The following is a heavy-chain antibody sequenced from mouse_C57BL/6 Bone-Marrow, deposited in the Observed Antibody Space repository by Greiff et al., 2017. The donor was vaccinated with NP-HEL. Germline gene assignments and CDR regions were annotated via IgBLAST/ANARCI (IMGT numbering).Heavy chain of an antibody. J-gene: IGHJ2*01. V-gene: IGHV5-4*01. CDR3: ARGEMVTTGYYFDY. CDR1: GFTFSSYA. D-gene: IGHD2-2*01. CDR2: ISDGGSYT. Sequence: EVQRVESGGGLVKPGGSLKLSCAASGFTFSSYAMSWVRQTPEKRLEWVATISDGGSYTYYPDNVKGRFTISRDNAKNNLYLQMSHLKSEDTAMYYCARGEMVTTGYYFDYWGQGTTLTVSS.